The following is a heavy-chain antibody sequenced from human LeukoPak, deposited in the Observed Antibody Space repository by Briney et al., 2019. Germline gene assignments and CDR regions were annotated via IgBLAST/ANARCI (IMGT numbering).Heavy chain of an antibody. J-gene: IGHJ4*02. CDR3: ARQDCSAGSCYLDD. D-gene: IGHD2-15*01. CDR1: GFTLSSYA. V-gene: IGHV3-30*04. Sequence: GGSLRLSCAASGFTLSSYAMHWVRQAPGKGLEWVAVISYHRRDQYYADSVKGRFTISRDTSKNTLFLQMNSLRAEDTADYYCARQDCSAGSCYLDDWGQGTLVTVSS. CDR2: ISYHRRDQ.